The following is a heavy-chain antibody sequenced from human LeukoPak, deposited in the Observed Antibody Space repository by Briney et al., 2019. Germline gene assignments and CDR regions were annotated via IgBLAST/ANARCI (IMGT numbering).Heavy chain of an antibody. J-gene: IGHJ4*02. Sequence: GGSLRLSCAVSGFTFSDYWMTWVRQAPGKGLEWVANINQDGSEKYYVDSVEGRFTISRDSVKNSLYLQMNSLRAEDTAVYYCAKVSGKQPVAPFDYWGQGTLVTVSS. CDR1: GFTFSDYW. CDR2: INQDGSEK. V-gene: IGHV3-7*01. CDR3: AKVSGKQPVAPFDY. D-gene: IGHD3-10*01.